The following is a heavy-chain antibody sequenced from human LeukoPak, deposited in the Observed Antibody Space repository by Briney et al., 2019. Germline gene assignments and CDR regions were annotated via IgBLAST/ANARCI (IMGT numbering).Heavy chain of an antibody. J-gene: IGHJ4*02. V-gene: IGHV3-72*01. D-gene: IGHD4-23*01. CDR2: IRNNAKGYTT. CDR1: GFTFSNHY. CDR3: ARDGMVGGNFDY. Sequence: GGSLRLSCAAPGFTFSNHYMDWFRQAPGKGLEWVARIRNNAKGYTTQYAASVTGRFTISRDDSKNSLYLQMNSLKTEDTAVYYCARDGMVGGNFDYWGQGTLVTVSS.